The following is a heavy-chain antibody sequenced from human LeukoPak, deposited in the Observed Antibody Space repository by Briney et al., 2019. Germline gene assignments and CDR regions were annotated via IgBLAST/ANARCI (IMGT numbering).Heavy chain of an antibody. D-gene: IGHD3-10*01. Sequence: SETLSLTCAVYGGSFSGYYWSWIRQPPGKGLEWIGEINHSGSTNYNPSLKGRVTISVDMPNNQFSLKLSSVTAADTAVYYCARHVGTMVRGVTSPFDYWGQGTLVTVSS. CDR3: ARHVGTMVRGVTSPFDY. V-gene: IGHV4-34*01. CDR1: GGSFSGYY. CDR2: INHSGST. J-gene: IGHJ4*02.